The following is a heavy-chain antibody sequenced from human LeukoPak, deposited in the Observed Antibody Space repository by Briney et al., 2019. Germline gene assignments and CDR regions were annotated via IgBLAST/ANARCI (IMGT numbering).Heavy chain of an antibody. V-gene: IGHV3-23*01. CDR2: ISGSGGST. J-gene: IGHJ4*02. D-gene: IGHD1-1*01. Sequence: GGSLRLSCAASGFTFSSYAMSWVRQAPGKGLEWVSAISGSGGSTYYADSVKGRFTISRDNSKNTLYLQMNSLRVEDTAVFYCAKVTRQYYFDYWGQGTLVIVSS. CDR3: AKVTRQYYFDY. CDR1: GFTFSSYA.